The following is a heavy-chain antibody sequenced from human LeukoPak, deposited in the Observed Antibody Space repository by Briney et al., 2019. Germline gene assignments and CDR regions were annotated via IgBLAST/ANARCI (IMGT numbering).Heavy chain of an antibody. CDR2: ISVYNGNT. J-gene: IGHJ4*02. Sequence: GASVKVSCKASGYTFTSYGISWVRQAPGQGLEWMGWISVYNGNTNYAQKLQGRVTMTRDTSTSTAYIDLRSLRSDDTAVYYCAREVRDCSSTSCPFDYWGQGTLVTVSS. CDR1: GYTFTSYG. D-gene: IGHD2-2*01. V-gene: IGHV1-18*04. CDR3: AREVRDCSSTSCPFDY.